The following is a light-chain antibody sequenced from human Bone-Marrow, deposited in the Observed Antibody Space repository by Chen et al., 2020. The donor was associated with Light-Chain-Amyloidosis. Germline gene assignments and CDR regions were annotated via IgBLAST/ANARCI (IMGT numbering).Light chain of an antibody. Sequence: DIQMTQSPSSLSASLGDRVTITCRASQSITTYLNWYQQKPGTAPKLLISTASSLRSGVPSRFTGSGSGTDFRLTISNLQPEDFATYYYQQSYNTPYTFGQGTKVEIK. CDR1: QSITTY. CDR3: QQSYNTPYT. V-gene: IGKV1-39*01. CDR2: TAS. J-gene: IGKJ2*01.